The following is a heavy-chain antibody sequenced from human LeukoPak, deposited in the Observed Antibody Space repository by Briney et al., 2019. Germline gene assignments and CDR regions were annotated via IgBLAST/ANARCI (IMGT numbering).Heavy chain of an antibody. V-gene: IGHV3-21*01. CDR3: ARDAAGAFDI. CDR1: GFTFNSNG. CDR2: ISSSSSYI. Sequence: GGSLRLSCAASGFTFNSNGMSWVRQAPGKVLDWVSSISSSSSYIYYADSVKGRFTISRDNAKNSLYLQMNSLRAEDTAVYYCARDAAGAFDIWGQGTMVTVSS. J-gene: IGHJ3*02. D-gene: IGHD6-19*01.